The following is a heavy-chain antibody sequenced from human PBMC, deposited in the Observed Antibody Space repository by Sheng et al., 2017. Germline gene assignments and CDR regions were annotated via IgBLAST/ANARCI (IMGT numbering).Heavy chain of an antibody. V-gene: IGHV4-39*07. D-gene: IGHD3-10*01. CDR3: ARFHYGSGTYYPFH. Sequence: QLQLQESGPGLVKPSETLSLTCTVSGDSISSSSYYWGWIRQPPGKGLEWIGTISYGGSTYYNPSLKSRVTISVDTFKNQFSLKLSSVTAADTAMYYCARFHYGSGTYYPFHWGQGTLVTVSS. CDR1: GDSISSSSYY. J-gene: IGHJ4*02. CDR2: ISYGGST.